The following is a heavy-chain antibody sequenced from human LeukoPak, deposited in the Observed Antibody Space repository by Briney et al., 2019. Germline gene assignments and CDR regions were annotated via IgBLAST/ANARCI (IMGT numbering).Heavy chain of an antibody. CDR2: ISYDGSNK. CDR3: AREGGTKFRYYYYMDV. V-gene: IGHV3-30*04. J-gene: IGHJ6*03. D-gene: IGHD1-1*01. Sequence: GGSLRLSCAASGFTFSSYAMHWVRQAPGKGLEWVAVISYDGSNKYYADSVKGRFTISRDNYKNTLYLQMNSLRAEDTAVYYCAREGGTKFRYYYYMDVWGKGTTVTVSS. CDR1: GFTFSSYA.